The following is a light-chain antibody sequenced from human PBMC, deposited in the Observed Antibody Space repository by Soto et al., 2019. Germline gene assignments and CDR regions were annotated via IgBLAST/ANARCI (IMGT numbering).Light chain of an antibody. V-gene: IGKV3-20*01. CDR2: GAS. CDR3: QQYNTYST. Sequence: EIVLTQSPDTLSLSPGERATLSCRASQSISSTQLVWYQQKPGQAPTLLIFGASSRATGIPDRFSGSGSGTDFTLTISGLQPEDFAVYYCQQYNTYSTFGQGTRLEIK. CDR1: QSISSTQ. J-gene: IGKJ5*01.